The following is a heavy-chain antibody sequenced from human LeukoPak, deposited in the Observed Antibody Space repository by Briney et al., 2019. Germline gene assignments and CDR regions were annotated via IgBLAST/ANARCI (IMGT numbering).Heavy chain of an antibody. CDR3: ARDRIYDA. J-gene: IGHJ5*02. Sequence: ASVKVSCKASGYTFTGYYMHWVRQAPGQGLEWMGWINPNSGGTNYAQKFQGRVTMTRDTSITTAYLELNRLTSDDTAVYYCARDRIYDAWGQGTLVTVSS. CDR1: GYTFTGYY. CDR2: INPNSGGT. V-gene: IGHV1-2*02. D-gene: IGHD5-12*01.